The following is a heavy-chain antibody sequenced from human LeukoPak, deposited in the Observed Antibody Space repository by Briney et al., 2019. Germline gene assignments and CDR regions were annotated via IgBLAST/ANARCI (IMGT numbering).Heavy chain of an antibody. CDR1: GFTFSSYA. Sequence: GGSLRLSCAASGFTFSSYAMSWVRQAPGKGLEWVSAISGSGGSTYYADSVKGRFTISRDNAKNSLYLQMNSLRAEDTAVYYCARDSYYDSSGYLKNWFDPWGQGTLVTVPS. CDR2: ISGSGGST. J-gene: IGHJ5*02. D-gene: IGHD3-22*01. CDR3: ARDSYYDSSGYLKNWFDP. V-gene: IGHV3-23*01.